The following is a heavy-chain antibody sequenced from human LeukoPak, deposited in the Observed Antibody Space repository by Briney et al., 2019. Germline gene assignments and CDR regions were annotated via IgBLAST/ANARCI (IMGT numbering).Heavy chain of an antibody. CDR2: IRQDGSEK. Sequence: GGSLRLSCAASGFSLSDYWMNWVRQTPGKGPEWLANIRQDGSEKNYVESVNGRFIISRDNAKNSGYLQMNSLRAEDTAVYYCVGGTGWLPLTWGQGTLVTVSS. J-gene: IGHJ5*01. CDR3: VGGTGWLPLT. CDR1: GFSLSDYW. V-gene: IGHV3-7*01. D-gene: IGHD6-19*01.